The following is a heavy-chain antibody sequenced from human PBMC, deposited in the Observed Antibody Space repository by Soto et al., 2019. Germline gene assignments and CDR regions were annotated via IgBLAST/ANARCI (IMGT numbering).Heavy chain of an antibody. V-gene: IGHV4-4*02. D-gene: IGHD1-7*01. Sequence: PSETLSLTCAVSGGPFTSNNWWTWVRQPPGQGLEWIGEIYRTGSTNYNPSLKSRVTISLDKSENQFSLKVTSLTAADTAVYYCASRYPGTSVDYWGQGTLVTVSS. J-gene: IGHJ4*02. CDR2: IYRTGST. CDR1: GGPFTSNNW. CDR3: ASRYPGTSVDY.